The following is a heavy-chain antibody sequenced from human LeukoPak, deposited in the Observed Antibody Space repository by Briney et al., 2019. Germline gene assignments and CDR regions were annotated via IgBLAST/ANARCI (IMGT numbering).Heavy chain of an antibody. D-gene: IGHD2-15*01. J-gene: IGHJ4*02. CDR3: AKEFGYCSGGSCYSVGYFDF. Sequence: PGGSLRLSCTASGFTFSSDVMSWVRQAPGKGLEWVSAITASGGSTYYADSVKGRFTISRDNSKNTLYLQMNSLRAEDTAVYYCAKEFGYCSGGSCYSVGYFDFWGQGTLVTVSS. V-gene: IGHV3-23*01. CDR2: ITASGGST. CDR1: GFTFSSDV.